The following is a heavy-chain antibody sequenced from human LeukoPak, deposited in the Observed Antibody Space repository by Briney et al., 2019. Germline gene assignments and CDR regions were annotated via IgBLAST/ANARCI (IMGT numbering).Heavy chain of an antibody. CDR3: ARHKAFYGMDV. CDR2: IYYSGST. Sequence: PSETLSLTCTVSGGSISSYYWSWIRQPPGKGLEWIGYIYYSGSTNYNPSLKSRVTISVDTSKNQFSLKLSSVTAADTAVYYCARHKAFYGMDVWGQGTTVTVSS. V-gene: IGHV4-59*08. J-gene: IGHJ6*02. CDR1: GGSISSYY.